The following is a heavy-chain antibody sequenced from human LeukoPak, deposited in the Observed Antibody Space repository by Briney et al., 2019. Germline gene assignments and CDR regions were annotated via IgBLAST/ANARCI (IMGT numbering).Heavy chain of an antibody. CDR2: INLQTGFT. J-gene: IGHJ6*02. CDR1: GYSFTGYY. D-gene: IGHD5-24*01. CDR3: ARDQADNYYALDV. V-gene: IGHV1-2*02. Sequence: ASVKVSCKASGYSFTGYYLHWVRQAPGQGLEWMGWINLQTGFTTIAQKFQGRVTMTMDTSISTIYMEMNSLRSDDTATFYCARDQADNYYALDVWGQGTSLAVSS.